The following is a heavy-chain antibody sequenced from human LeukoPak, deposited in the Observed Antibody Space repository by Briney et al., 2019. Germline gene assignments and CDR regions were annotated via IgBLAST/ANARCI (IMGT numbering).Heavy chain of an antibody. D-gene: IGHD2-21*01. CDR2: ISGSGGST. CDR1: GFTFSSYA. J-gene: IGHJ4*02. CDR3: AKGLSAAGDYYFDY. Sequence: AGSLRLSCAASGFTFSSYAMSWVRQAPGKGLEWVSAISGSGGSTYYADSVKGRFTISRDNSKNTVYLQMKSLRVEATAVYYCAKGLSAAGDYYFDYWGQGALVTVSS. V-gene: IGHV3-23*01.